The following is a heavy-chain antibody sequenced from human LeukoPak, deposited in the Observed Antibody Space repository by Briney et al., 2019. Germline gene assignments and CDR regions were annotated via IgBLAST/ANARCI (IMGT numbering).Heavy chain of an antibody. CDR3: AKVKVRDYYDSRDYVYYFDY. CDR2: ISGSGDST. Sequence: GGSLRLSCAASGFTVSSNYMSWVRQAPGKGLEWVSAISGSGDSTYYADSVKGRFTISRDTSKNTLYLQMNSLRAEDTAVYYCAKVKVRDYYDSRDYVYYFDYWGQGTLVTVSS. J-gene: IGHJ4*02. D-gene: IGHD3-22*01. V-gene: IGHV3-23*01. CDR1: GFTVSSNY.